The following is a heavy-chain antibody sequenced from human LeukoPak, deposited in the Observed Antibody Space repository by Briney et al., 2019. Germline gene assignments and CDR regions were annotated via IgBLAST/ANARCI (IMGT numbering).Heavy chain of an antibody. V-gene: IGHV1-18*01. D-gene: IGHD6-13*01. CDR3: ARGRQQLVLFEGDAFDI. CDR1: GYTFTSYG. CDR2: ISPYNGNT. J-gene: IGHJ3*02. Sequence: GASVKVSCKASGYTFTSYGISWVRQAPGQGLEWMGWISPYNGNTKYAQKFQGRVTMTRNTSISTAYMELSSLRSEDTAVYYCARGRQQLVLFEGDAFDIWGQGTMVTVSS.